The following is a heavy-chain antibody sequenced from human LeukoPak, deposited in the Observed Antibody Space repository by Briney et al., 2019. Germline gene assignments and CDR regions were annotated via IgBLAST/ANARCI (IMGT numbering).Heavy chain of an antibody. J-gene: IGHJ4*02. V-gene: IGHV3-66*02. Sequence: GGSLRLSCSASGFTVSSHYMSWVRQAPGKGLEWVSVIYSGGSTYYADSVKGRFTISRNNSKNTLYLQMNSLRTEDTAVYYCAKTHDYWGQGTLVTVSS. CDR3: AKTHDY. CDR2: IYSGGST. CDR1: GFTVSSHY.